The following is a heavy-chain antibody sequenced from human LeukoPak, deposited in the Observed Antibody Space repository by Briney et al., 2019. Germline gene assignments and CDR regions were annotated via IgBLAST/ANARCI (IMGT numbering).Heavy chain of an antibody. Sequence: PGGSLRLSCAASGFAFSSYSMNWVRQAPGKGLEWVSSISSSSSYIYYADSVKGRFTISRDNAKNSLYLQMNSLRAEDTAVYYCARGGRGWFDPWGQGTLVTVSS. D-gene: IGHD3-10*01. V-gene: IGHV3-21*01. CDR1: GFAFSSYS. CDR2: ISSSSSYI. CDR3: ARGGRGWFDP. J-gene: IGHJ5*02.